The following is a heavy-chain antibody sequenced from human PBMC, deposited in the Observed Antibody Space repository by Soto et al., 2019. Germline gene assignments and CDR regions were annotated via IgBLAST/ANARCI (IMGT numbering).Heavy chain of an antibody. D-gene: IGHD2-15*01. CDR2: IGTAGDT. CDR1: GFTFSSYD. V-gene: IGHV3-13*01. J-gene: IGHJ6*02. Sequence: EVQLVESGGGLVQPGGSLRLSCAASGFTFSSYDMHWVRQATGKGLEWVSAIGTAGDTYYPGSVKGRFTISRENAKNSLYLQMNSLRAEDTAVYYCARAKKGRRIPEYGMDVWCQGTTVTVSS. CDR3: ARAKKGRRIPEYGMDV.